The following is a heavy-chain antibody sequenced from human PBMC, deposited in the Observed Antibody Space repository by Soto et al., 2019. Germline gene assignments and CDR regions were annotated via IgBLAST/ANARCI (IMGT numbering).Heavy chain of an antibody. J-gene: IGHJ4*02. D-gene: IGHD3-22*01. Sequence: SETLSLTCIISGGSISSYYWSWIRQPPGKGLEWIGYIYYSGSTNYNPSLKSRVTISVDTSKNQFSLKLSSVTAADTAVYYCASQGPYSDSSGYYSNLLGYWGQGTLVTVSS. CDR1: GGSISSYY. CDR3: ASQGPYSDSSGYYSNLLGY. CDR2: IYYSGST. V-gene: IGHV4-59*08.